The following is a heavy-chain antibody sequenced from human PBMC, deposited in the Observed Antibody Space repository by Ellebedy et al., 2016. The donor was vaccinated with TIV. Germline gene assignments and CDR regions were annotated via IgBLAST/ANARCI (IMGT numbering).Heavy chain of an antibody. V-gene: IGHV3-21*04. CDR1: GFTFSSYS. J-gene: IGHJ4*02. CDR2: ISSSSSYI. Sequence: GGSLRLSCAASGFTFSSYSMNWVRQAPGKGLEWVSSISSSSSYIYYADSVKGRFTISRDNAKNSLYLQMNSLRAEDTAVYYCAKTAKAVAGNGGDYFDYWGQGTLVTVSS. CDR3: AKTAKAVAGNGGDYFDY. D-gene: IGHD6-19*01.